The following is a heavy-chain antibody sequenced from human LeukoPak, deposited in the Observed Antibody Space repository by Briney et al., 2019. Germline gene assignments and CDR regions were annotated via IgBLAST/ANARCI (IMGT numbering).Heavy chain of an antibody. CDR3: ARAVGATLAAFDI. CDR1: GYTFTSYA. D-gene: IGHD1-26*01. J-gene: IGHJ3*02. V-gene: IGHV1-3*01. Sequence: PRASVKVSCKASGYTFTSYAMHWVRQAPGQRLEWMGWINAGNGNTKYSQKFQGRVTITRDTSASTAYMELSSLRSEDTAVYYCARAVGATLAAFDIWGQGTMVTVSS. CDR2: INAGNGNT.